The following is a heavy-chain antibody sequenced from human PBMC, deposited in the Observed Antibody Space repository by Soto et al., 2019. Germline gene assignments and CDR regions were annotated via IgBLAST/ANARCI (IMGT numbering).Heavy chain of an antibody. V-gene: IGHV1-46*01. CDR1: GYTFTSYY. CDR2: INPSGGGT. CDR3: ARGKRSFSGSYGDDY. Sequence: QVQLVQSGAEVKKPGASVKVSCKASGYTFTSYYMHWVRQAPGQGLEWMGIINPSGGGTSYAQKFQGRVTVTRDTSTSTVYMELSRLSSEDTAVYYCARGKRSFSGSYGDDYWGQGTLVTVSS. D-gene: IGHD3-10*01. J-gene: IGHJ4*02.